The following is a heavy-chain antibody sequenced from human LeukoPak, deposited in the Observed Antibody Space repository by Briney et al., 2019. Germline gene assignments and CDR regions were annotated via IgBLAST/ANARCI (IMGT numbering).Heavy chain of an antibody. Sequence: SETLSLTCTVSGGSIHNYYWSWIRQPAGRGLEWIGRIYISGSTNYNPSLKSRVTMSVDTSKNQFSLKLSSVTAADTAVYYCARDWSSRRNFDYWGQGTLVTVSS. CDR3: ARDWSSRRNFDY. J-gene: IGHJ4*02. D-gene: IGHD1-26*01. V-gene: IGHV4-4*07. CDR2: IYISGST. CDR1: GGSIHNYY.